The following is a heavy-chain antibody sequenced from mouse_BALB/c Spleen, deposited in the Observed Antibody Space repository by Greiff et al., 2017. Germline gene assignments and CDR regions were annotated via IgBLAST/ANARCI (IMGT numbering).Heavy chain of an antibody. CDR1: GFTFTDYY. J-gene: IGHJ1*01. V-gene: IGHV7-3*02. D-gene: IGHD2-1*01. CDR2: IRNKANGYTT. CDR3: ARDLSYGTFDV. Sequence: EVHLVESGGGLVQPGGSLRLSCATSGFTFTDYYMSWVRQPPGKALEWLGFIRNKANGYTTEYSASVKGRFTISRDNSQSILYLQMNTLRAEDSATYYCARDLSYGTFDVWGAGTTVTVSS.